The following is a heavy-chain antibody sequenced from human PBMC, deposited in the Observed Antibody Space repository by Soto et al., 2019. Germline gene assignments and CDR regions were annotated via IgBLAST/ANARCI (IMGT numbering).Heavy chain of an antibody. CDR2: LSSSRSSK. J-gene: IGHJ5*02. CDR1: GFTFSKYR. V-gene: IGHV3-21*06. CDR3: ARDPCDCGEDCSSNS. Sequence: EVQLVESGGGLVKPGGSLRLSCAASGFTFSKYRMNWVRQAPGKGLEWVSYLSSSRSSKFYADSVKDRFTISRDNAKSLLYLQMNSLRAEDTAVYYCARDPCDCGEDCSSNSWGKGTRVTVSS. D-gene: IGHD2-21*02.